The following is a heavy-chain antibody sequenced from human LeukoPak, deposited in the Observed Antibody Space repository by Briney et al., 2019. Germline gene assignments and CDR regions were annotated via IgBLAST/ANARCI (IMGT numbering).Heavy chain of an antibody. CDR3: AQTLVDYVWGSYRYTGFDY. CDR1: GFSLSTSGVG. CDR2: IYWDDDK. D-gene: IGHD3-16*02. V-gene: IGHV2-5*02. Sequence: SGPTLVKPTQTLTLTCTFSGFSLSTSGVGVGWIRQPPGKALEWLALIYWDDDKRYSPSLKSRLTITKDTSKNQVVLTMTNMDPVGTATYYCAQTLVDYVWGSYRYTGFDYWGQGTLVTVSS. J-gene: IGHJ4*02.